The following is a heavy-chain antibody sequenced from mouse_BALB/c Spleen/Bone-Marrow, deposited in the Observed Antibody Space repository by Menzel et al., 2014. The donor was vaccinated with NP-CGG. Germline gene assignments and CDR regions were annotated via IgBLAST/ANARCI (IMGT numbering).Heavy chain of an antibody. V-gene: IGHV1S81*02. CDR3: TRSRRAMDH. CDR2: INPSNGGT. J-gene: IGHJ4*01. D-gene: IGHD2-12*01. CDR1: GYTFTSYY. Sequence: VQGVESGAELVRPGASVKVSCKASGYTFTSYYIYWVKQRPGQGLKWIGEINPSNGGTNFNEKFKSKAALTVDKSSSTAYMQLSSLTSEDSAVYYCTRSRRAMDHWGQGTSVTVSS.